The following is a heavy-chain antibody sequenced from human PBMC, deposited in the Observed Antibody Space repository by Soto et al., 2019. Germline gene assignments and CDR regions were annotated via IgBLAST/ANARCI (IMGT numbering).Heavy chain of an antibody. V-gene: IGHV4-59*08. CDR3: ARRWGRTFDY. CDR1: GGSISSYY. Sequence: QVQLQESGPGLVKPSETLSLTCTVSGGSISSYYWSWIRQSPGKVLEWIGYIYYSGSTNYNPSLKSRVTRYVDTTKNQFSLKLSSVTAADTAVYYCARRWGRTFDYWGQGTLVTVAS. CDR2: IYYSGST. D-gene: IGHD1-26*01. J-gene: IGHJ4*02.